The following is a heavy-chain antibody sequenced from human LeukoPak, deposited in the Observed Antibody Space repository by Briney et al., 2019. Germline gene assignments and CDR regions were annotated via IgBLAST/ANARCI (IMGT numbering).Heavy chain of an antibody. Sequence: SETLSLTCTVSGGSISSYYWSWIRQPPGKGLEWIGYIYYSGSTNYNPSLKSRVTISVDTSKNQFSLKLGSVTAADTAVYYCARGHYYDSSGYSVGFYFDYWGQGTLVTVSS. V-gene: IGHV4-59*01. D-gene: IGHD3-22*01. CDR1: GGSISSYY. CDR2: IYYSGST. CDR3: ARGHYYDSSGYSVGFYFDY. J-gene: IGHJ4*02.